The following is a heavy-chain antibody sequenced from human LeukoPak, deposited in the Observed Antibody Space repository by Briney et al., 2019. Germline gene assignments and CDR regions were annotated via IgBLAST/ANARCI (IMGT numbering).Heavy chain of an antibody. J-gene: IGHJ4*02. CDR2: IYYSGSN. CDR3: ARDEASSSWSRSGFDY. CDR1: GGSISSYY. Sequence: SETLSLTCTVSGGSISSYYWSWVRQPPGKGLEWVGYIYYSGSNNYNPSLKSRVTISVDPSKNQFSLKLSSVTAADTAVYYCARDEASSSWSRSGFDYWGQGTLVTVSS. D-gene: IGHD6-13*01. V-gene: IGHV4-59*01.